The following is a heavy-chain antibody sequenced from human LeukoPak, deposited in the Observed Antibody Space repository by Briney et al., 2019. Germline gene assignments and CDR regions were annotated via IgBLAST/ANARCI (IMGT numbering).Heavy chain of an antibody. V-gene: IGHV3-48*03. J-gene: IGHJ5*01. CDR3: ARGLGDYGVYPNWFDS. Sequence: GGSLRLSCAASGFTFSNYEMNWVRQAPGKGLEWVAYISISGTITHYGDSVKGRFTISRDTAKNSLYLQMNSLRAEDTALYYCARGLGDYGVYPNWFDSWGQGTLVAVSS. CDR2: ISISGTIT. D-gene: IGHD4-17*01. CDR1: GFTFSNYE.